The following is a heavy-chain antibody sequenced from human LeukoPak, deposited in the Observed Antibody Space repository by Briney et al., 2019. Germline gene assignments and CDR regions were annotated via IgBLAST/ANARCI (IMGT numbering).Heavy chain of an antibody. D-gene: IGHD3-10*01. J-gene: IGHJ4*02. V-gene: IGHV1-8*01. CDR1: GYTFTSYD. Sequence: ASVKVSCKASGYTFTSYDINWVRQATGQGLEWMGWMNPNSGSTGYAQKFQGRVTMTRNTSISTAYMELSSLRSEDTAVYYCARARRITMVRGVIGGLGYYFDYWGQGTLVTVSS. CDR2: MNPNSGST. CDR3: ARARRITMVRGVIGGLGYYFDY.